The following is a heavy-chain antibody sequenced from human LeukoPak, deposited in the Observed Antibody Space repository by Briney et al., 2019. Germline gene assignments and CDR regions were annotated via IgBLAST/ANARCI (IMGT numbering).Heavy chain of an antibody. Sequence: GSLRLSCTASGFTFGDYAMSWFRQAPGKGLAWVGFIRSKAYGGTTEYAASVKGRFTISRDDSKSIAYLQMYSLKTEDTAVYYCGRSIAARSYFDYWGQGTLVTVSS. V-gene: IGHV3-49*03. J-gene: IGHJ4*02. CDR1: GFTFGDYA. D-gene: IGHD6-6*01. CDR3: GRSIAARSYFDY. CDR2: IRSKAYGGTT.